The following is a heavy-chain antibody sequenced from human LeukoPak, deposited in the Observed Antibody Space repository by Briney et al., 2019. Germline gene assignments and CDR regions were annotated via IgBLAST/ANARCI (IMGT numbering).Heavy chain of an antibody. J-gene: IGHJ6*03. D-gene: IGHD1-26*01. V-gene: IGHV3-23*01. CDR1: GFTFNTFA. CDR3: AKLGGNYSPYYSYMDV. Sequence: GGSLRLSCATSGFTFNTFAMNWVRQAPGKGLEWVSVISASGPITNYADSVKGRFTVSRDKSKNTLVLQMDSLRAEDTAVYYCAKLGGNYSPYYSYMDVWGKGTTVTVSS. CDR2: ISASGPIT.